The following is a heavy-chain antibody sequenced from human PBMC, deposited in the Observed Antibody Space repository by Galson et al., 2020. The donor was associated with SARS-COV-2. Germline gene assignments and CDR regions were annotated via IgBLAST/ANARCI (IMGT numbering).Heavy chain of an antibody. CDR3: AREAATVTTRDFDY. V-gene: IGHV3-74*01. CDR2: INSDGSST. D-gene: IGHD4-17*01. Sequence: GESLKISCAASGFTFSSYWMHWVRQAPGKGLVWVSRINSDGSSTSYADSVKGRFTISRDNAKNTLYLQMNSLRAEDTAVYYCAREAATVTTRDFDYWGQGTLVTVSS. J-gene: IGHJ4*02. CDR1: GFTFSSYW.